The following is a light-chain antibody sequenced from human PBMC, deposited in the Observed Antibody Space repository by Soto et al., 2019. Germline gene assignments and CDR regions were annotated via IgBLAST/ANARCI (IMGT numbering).Light chain of an antibody. Sequence: QSALTQPASVSGSPGQSITISCTGTSGDIGGYNYVSWYQQHPGKAPKLLISEVTNRPSGVSNRFSGSKSGNTASLTISGLQAEDEADYYCSSYTSTNTLVVFGGGTKLTVL. V-gene: IGLV2-14*01. J-gene: IGLJ2*01. CDR3: SSYTSTNTLVV. CDR2: EVT. CDR1: SGDIGGYNY.